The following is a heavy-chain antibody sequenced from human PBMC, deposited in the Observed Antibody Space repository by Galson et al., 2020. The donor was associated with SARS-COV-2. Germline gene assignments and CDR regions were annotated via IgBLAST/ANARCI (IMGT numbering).Heavy chain of an antibody. CDR2: IRHRGST. J-gene: IGHJ3*01. CDR3: ARAPNYDYVGGTYRPWAFDL. V-gene: IGHV4-34*01. D-gene: IGHD3-16*02. CDR1: GGAFNSYY. Sequence: SQASETLSLTCDVHGGAFNSYYWSWIRQSPGKGLEWIGEIRHRGSTNYNPSLRSRVTMSVDTSTRQLSLKLSSGTAADTAVYYCARAPNYDYVGGTYRPWAFDLWGQGTRVSVSS.